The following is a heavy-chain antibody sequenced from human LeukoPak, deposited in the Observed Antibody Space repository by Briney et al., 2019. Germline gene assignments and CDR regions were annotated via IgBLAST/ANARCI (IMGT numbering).Heavy chain of an antibody. Sequence: ETLSLTCTVSGGSIRSSYYYWGWIRQPPGKGLEWVSGIGGSGAGTYYADSVKGRFTISRDNSKNTPYLQMNSLRAEDTAVYYCAKHGSGSGWYRPDAFDVWGQGTMVTVSS. CDR3: AKHGSGSGWYRPDAFDV. CDR1: GGSIRSSYYY. CDR2: IGGSGAGT. V-gene: IGHV3-23*01. D-gene: IGHD6-19*01. J-gene: IGHJ3*01.